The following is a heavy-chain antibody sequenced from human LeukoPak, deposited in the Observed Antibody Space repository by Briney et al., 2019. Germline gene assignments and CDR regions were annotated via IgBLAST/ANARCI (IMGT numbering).Heavy chain of an antibody. D-gene: IGHD4-17*01. Sequence: PGGSLRLSCEASGFTFSSYSMNWVRQAPGKGLEWVSSLSGPSTFLYYADSVQGRVTISRDNAKNFLYLQMNSLRAEDTAVYFCARSRTTVTKDALDYWGQGTLVTVSS. CDR2: LSGPSTFL. V-gene: IGHV3-21*06. CDR3: ARSRTTVTKDALDY. J-gene: IGHJ4*02. CDR1: GFTFSSYS.